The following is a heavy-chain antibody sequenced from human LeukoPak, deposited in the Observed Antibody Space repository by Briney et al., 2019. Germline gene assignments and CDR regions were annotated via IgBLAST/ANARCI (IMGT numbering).Heavy chain of an antibody. J-gene: IGHJ3*02. CDR2: ISYDGSNK. CDR1: GFTFSSYG. D-gene: IGHD3-10*01. CDR3: AKVDDYGSGSHDAFDI. V-gene: IGHV3-30*18. Sequence: AGGSLRLSCAASGFTFSSYGMHWVRQAPGKGLEWVAVISYDGSNKYYADSVKGRFTISRDNSKNTLYLQMNSLRAEDTAVYYCAKVDDYGSGSHDAFDIWGQGTMVTVSS.